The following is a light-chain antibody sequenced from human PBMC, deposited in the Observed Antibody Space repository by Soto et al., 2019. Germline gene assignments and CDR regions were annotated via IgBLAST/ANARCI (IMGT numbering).Light chain of an antibody. V-gene: IGLV2-14*03. CDR3: TSYTSSFTYV. Sequence: QSALTQPASVSGSPGQSIAVSCTGTSSDVGGYNFVSWYQHHPGKAPKLIIYDVNNRPSGVSDRFSGSKSGNTASLTISGLQAEDEADYYCTSYTSSFTYVFGAGTKLTVL. CDR1: SSDVGGYNF. CDR2: DVN. J-gene: IGLJ1*01.